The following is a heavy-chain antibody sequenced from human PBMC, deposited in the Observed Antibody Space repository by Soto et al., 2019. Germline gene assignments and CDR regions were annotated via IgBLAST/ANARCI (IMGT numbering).Heavy chain of an antibody. CDR3: AKGPRYDSSGYYLRSAEYFQH. CDR1: GFTFSSYA. Sequence: RRLSCAASGFTFSSYAMSWVRQAPGKGLEWVSAISGSGGSTYYADSVKGRFTISRDNSKNTLYLQMNSLRAEDTAVYYCAKGPRYDSSGYYLRSAEYFQHWGKGTLVTVSS. J-gene: IGHJ1*01. D-gene: IGHD3-22*01. CDR2: ISGSGGST. V-gene: IGHV3-23*01.